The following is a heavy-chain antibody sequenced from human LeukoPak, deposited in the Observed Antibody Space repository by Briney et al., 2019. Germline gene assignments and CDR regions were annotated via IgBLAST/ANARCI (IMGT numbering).Heavy chain of an antibody. CDR2: IYSGGST. Sequence: PGGSLRLSCAASGFTVSSNYMSWVRQAPGKGLEWVSVIYSGGSTYYADSVKGRFTISRDNSKNTLYLQMNSLRAEDTAVYYCARSLYGGTFDYWGQGTLVTVSS. V-gene: IGHV3-66*01. CDR3: ARSLYGGTFDY. D-gene: IGHD4-23*01. CDR1: GFTVSSNY. J-gene: IGHJ4*02.